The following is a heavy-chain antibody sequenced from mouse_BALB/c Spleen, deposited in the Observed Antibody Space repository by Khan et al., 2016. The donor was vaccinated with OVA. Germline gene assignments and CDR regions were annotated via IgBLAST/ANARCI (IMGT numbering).Heavy chain of an antibody. J-gene: IGHJ2*01. V-gene: IGHV3-2*02. D-gene: IGHD1-1*02. Sequence: VQLKESGPGLVKPSQSLSLTCTVTGYSITSDYAWNWIRQFPGNKLEWMGYISYSGNTKYNPSLKSRISITRDTSKNQFFLQLNSVTIEDAATYYCSRGYGGDFDYRGQGTTLTVSS. CDR2: ISYSGNT. CDR1: GYSITSDYA. CDR3: SRGYGGDFDY.